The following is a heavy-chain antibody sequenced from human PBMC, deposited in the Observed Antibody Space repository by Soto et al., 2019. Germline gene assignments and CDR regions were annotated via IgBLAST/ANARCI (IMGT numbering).Heavy chain of an antibody. CDR1: GFTFSSYG. D-gene: IGHD5-12*01. J-gene: IGHJ5*02. V-gene: IGHV3-30*18. CDR2: ISYDGSNK. Sequence: PGGSLRLSCAASGFTFSSYGMHWVRQAPGKGLEWVAVISYDGSNKYYADSVKGRFTISRDNSKNTLYLQMNSLRAEDTAVYYYAKDPKDSGWLSLANWFDPWGQGTLVTVSS. CDR3: AKDPKDSGWLSLANWFDP.